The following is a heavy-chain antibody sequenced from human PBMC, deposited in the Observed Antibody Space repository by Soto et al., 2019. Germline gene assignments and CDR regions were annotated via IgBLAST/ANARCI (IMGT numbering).Heavy chain of an antibody. CDR3: ATGGTGETGLTHFDY. V-gene: IGHV1-24*01. Sequence: ASVTVSCKVSGYTLTELSMHWVRQAPGKGLEWMGGFDPEDGETIYAQKFQGRVTMTEDTSTDTAYMELSSLRSEDTAVYYCATGGTGETGLTHFDYWGQGTLVTVSS. CDR1: GYTLTELS. CDR2: FDPEDGET. J-gene: IGHJ4*02. D-gene: IGHD3-10*01.